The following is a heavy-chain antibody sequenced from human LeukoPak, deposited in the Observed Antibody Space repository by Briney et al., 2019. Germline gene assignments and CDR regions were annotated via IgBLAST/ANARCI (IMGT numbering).Heavy chain of an antibody. D-gene: IGHD3-10*01. CDR1: GGSFSGYY. CDR3: ARLEKTTTYYYGSGSYMGDYFDY. CDR2: INHSGST. V-gene: IGHV4-34*01. Sequence: TSETLSLTCAVYGGSFSGYYWSWIRQPPGKGLEWIGEINHSGSTNYNPSLKSRVTISVDTSKNQFSLKLSSVTAADTAVYYCARLEKTTTYYYGSGSYMGDYFDYWGQGTLVTVSS. J-gene: IGHJ4*02.